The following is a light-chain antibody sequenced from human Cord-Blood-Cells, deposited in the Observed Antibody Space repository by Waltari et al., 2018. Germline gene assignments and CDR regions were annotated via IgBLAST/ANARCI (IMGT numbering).Light chain of an antibody. Sequence: QSVLTQPPSASGTPGQRVTIPCSGSSSNIGSNYVYWSQQLPGAAPKLLISRNNQRPAGVPDRCSGAKSGASASLAISGLRSEDEADYYCAAWDDSLSGRVFGGGTKLTVL. J-gene: IGLJ2*01. CDR3: AAWDDSLSGRV. V-gene: IGLV1-47*01. CDR1: SSNIGSNY. CDR2: RNN.